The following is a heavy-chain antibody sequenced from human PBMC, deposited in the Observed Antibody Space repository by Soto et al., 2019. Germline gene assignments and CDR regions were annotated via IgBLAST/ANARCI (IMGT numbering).Heavy chain of an antibody. Sequence: GGSLRLSCAASGLTFSSYAMHWVRQAPGKGLEWVAVISYDGSNKYYADSVKGRFTISRDNSKYTLYLQMNSLRAEDTAVYYCARSGGDDYYDSSGYGAFDIWGQGTMVTVSS. D-gene: IGHD3-22*01. J-gene: IGHJ3*02. CDR2: ISYDGSNK. CDR1: GLTFSSYA. CDR3: ARSGGDDYYDSSGYGAFDI. V-gene: IGHV3-30-3*01.